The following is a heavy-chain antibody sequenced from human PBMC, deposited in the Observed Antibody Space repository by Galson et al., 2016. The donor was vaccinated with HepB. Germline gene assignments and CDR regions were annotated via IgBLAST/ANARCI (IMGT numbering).Heavy chain of an antibody. D-gene: IGHD3-9*01. CDR2: ISTYSGDT. J-gene: IGHJ4*02. Sequence: SCKASGYTFTDYGISWVRQAPGQGLEWMGWISTYSGDTRSAQKFQGRVIMTTDASSTTAYMELGSLKSGDTAVYYCVRERYFDWLGEYWGQGTLITVSS. CDR1: GYTFTDYG. V-gene: IGHV1-18*04. CDR3: VRERYFDWLGEY.